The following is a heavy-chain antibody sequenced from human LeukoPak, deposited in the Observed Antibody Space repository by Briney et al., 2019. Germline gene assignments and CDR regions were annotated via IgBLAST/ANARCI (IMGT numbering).Heavy chain of an antibody. CDR2: IYHSGST. J-gene: IGHJ3*02. CDR3: ARRFSFRYCSSTSCYTTPGGAFDI. D-gene: IGHD2-2*02. Sequence: SETLSLTCAVSGYSISSGYYWGWIRQPPGKGLEWIGSIYHSGSTYCNPSLKSRVTISVDTSKNQFSLKLSSVTAADTAVYYCARRFSFRYCSSTSCYTTPGGAFDIWGQGTMVTVSS. V-gene: IGHV4-38-2*01. CDR1: GYSISSGYY.